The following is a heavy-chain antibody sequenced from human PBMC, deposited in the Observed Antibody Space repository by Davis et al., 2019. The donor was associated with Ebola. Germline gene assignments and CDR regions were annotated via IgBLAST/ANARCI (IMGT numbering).Heavy chain of an antibody. J-gene: IGHJ3*02. Sequence: GESLKISCAASGFAFSYYNMNWLRKAPGKGLEWVSYISSRGSTIHYADSVKGRFTVSRDNAKNSLYLQLNNLRLEDTALYFCARMELRGDSGSAFDIWGQGTMVTVSS. V-gene: IGHV3-48*01. D-gene: IGHD1-7*01. CDR1: GFAFSYYN. CDR3: ARMELRGDSGSAFDI. CDR2: ISSRGSTI.